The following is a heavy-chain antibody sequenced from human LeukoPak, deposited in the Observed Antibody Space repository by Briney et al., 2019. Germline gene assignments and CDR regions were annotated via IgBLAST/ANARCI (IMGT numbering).Heavy chain of an antibody. CDR3: ARATKRCSSTSCHRSWFDP. CDR2: INHSGST. D-gene: IGHD2-2*01. CDR1: GGSFSGYY. Sequence: SETLSLTCAVYGGSFSGYYWSWIRQPPGKGLEWIGEINHSGSTNYNPSLKSRVTISVDTSKNQFSLKLSSVTAADTAVYYCARATKRCSSTSCHRSWFDPWGQGTLVTVSS. J-gene: IGHJ5*02. V-gene: IGHV4-34*01.